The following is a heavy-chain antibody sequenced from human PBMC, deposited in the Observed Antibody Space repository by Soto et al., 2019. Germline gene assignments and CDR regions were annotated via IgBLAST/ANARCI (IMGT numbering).Heavy chain of an antibody. CDR1: GYTFTGYY. Sequence: VASVKVSCKASGYTFTGYYMHWVRQAPGQGLEWMGWINPNSGGTNYAQKFQGRVTMTRDTSISTAYMELSRLRSDDTAVYYCARDQGHIAARSPGAFDIWGQGTMVTVSS. V-gene: IGHV1-2*02. D-gene: IGHD6-6*01. CDR2: INPNSGGT. J-gene: IGHJ3*02. CDR3: ARDQGHIAARSPGAFDI.